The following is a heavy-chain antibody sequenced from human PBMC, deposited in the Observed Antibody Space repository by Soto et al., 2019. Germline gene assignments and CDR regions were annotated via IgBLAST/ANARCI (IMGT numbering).Heavy chain of an antibody. CDR2: MNPNSGNT. Sequence: QVQLVQSRAEVKKPGASVKVSCKASGYTFTSYDIKWVRQATGQGLERMGWMNPNSGNTGYAQKFQGRVTMTRNTSISTAYMELSSLRSEDTAVYYCARDLGYSYADFDYWGQGTLVTVSS. D-gene: IGHD5-18*01. J-gene: IGHJ4*02. CDR1: GYTFTSYD. CDR3: ARDLGYSYADFDY. V-gene: IGHV1-8*01.